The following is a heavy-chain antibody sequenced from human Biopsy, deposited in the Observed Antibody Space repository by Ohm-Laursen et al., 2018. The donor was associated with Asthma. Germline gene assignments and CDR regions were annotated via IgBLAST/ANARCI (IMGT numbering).Heavy chain of an antibody. J-gene: IGHJ6*02. CDR3: ARKIAARGGMGV. CDR2: IWYDGRKK. V-gene: IGHV3-33*08. D-gene: IGHD6-6*01. CDR1: GFSFGSYA. Sequence: SLRLSCAASGFSFGSYAMSWVRQAPGKGLEWVSFIWYDGRKKTYADSVKGRFTISRDNSKNTLYLQMNSLRAEDTAVYYCARKIAARGGMGVWGQGTTVTVSS.